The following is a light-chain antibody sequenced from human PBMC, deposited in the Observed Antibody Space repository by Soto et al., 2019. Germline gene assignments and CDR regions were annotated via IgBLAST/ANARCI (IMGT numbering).Light chain of an antibody. J-gene: IGKJ1*01. CDR3: QQYNNWPRT. CDR2: GAS. Sequence: EIVMTQSPGSLSVSPGERVTLSCRASQSVGSDLAWYQQKPGQAPRLLSYGASTRATGIPARFSGSGSGTEFTLTISSLQSEDFAVYYCQQYNNWPRTFGQGTKVDI. CDR1: QSVGSD. V-gene: IGKV3-15*01.